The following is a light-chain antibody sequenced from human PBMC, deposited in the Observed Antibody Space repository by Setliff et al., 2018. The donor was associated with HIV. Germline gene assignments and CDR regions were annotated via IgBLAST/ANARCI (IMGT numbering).Light chain of an antibody. J-gene: IGLJ1*01. Sequence: QSALTQPASVSGSPGQSITISCTGTSSDVGGYNYVSRYQQHPGKAPKLMIYDVTNRPSGVSNRFSGSNSGNTASLTISGLQAEDEADYYCSSYTSNNSGVFGTGTKVTVL. CDR2: DVT. CDR3: SSYTSNNSGV. CDR1: SSDVGGYNY. V-gene: IGLV2-14*03.